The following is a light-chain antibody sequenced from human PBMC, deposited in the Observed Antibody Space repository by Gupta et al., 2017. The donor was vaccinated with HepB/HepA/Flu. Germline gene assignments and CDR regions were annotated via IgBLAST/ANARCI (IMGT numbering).Light chain of an antibody. V-gene: IGKV3-11*01. CDR1: QSVGSY. CDR3: QQLSNWPPIT. Sequence: EIVLTQSPATLTLSAGERATLSCRDSQSVGSYLAWYQRKPCQAPRLLIYDASNRATGIPARLSGSGFGTDFTLTISSLETEDFAVYYCQQLSNWPPITFGQGTLVESK. CDR2: DAS. J-gene: IGKJ5*01.